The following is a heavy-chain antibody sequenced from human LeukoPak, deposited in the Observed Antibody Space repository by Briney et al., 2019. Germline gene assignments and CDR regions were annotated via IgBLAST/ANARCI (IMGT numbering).Heavy chain of an antibody. CDR3: ARASYSSSWYADY. Sequence: GGSLRLSCAASGFTFSSYEMNWVRQAPGKGLEWVSYISSSGSTIYYADSVKGRFTISSDNAKNSLYLQMNSLRAEDTAVYYCARASYSSSWYADYWGQGTLVTVSS. CDR1: GFTFSSYE. D-gene: IGHD6-13*01. V-gene: IGHV3-48*03. J-gene: IGHJ4*02. CDR2: ISSSGSTI.